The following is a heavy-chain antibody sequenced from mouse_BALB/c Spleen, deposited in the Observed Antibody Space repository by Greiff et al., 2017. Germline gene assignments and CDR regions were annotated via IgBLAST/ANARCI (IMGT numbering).Heavy chain of an antibody. Sequence: QVQLQQPGAELVMPGASVKMSCKASGYTFTDYWMHWVKQRPGQGLEWIGAIDTSDSYTSYNQKFKDKATLTADKSSSTAYMQLSSLTSEDSAVYYCASPDYDYDGGFAYWGQGTLVTVSA. CDR3: ASPDYDYDGGFAY. D-gene: IGHD2-4*01. V-gene: IGHV1-69*01. CDR2: IDTSDSYT. CDR1: GYTFTDYW. J-gene: IGHJ3*01.